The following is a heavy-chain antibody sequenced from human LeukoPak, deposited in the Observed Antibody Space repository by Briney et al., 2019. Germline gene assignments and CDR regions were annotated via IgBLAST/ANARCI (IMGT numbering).Heavy chain of an antibody. V-gene: IGHV4-34*01. CDR1: GGSFSGYY. Sequence: SETLSLTCAVYGGSFSGYYWSWIRQPPGKGLEWIGEINHSGSTNYNPSLKSRVTISVDTSKNRFSLKLSSVTAADTAVYYCARRVSSSWYPPGYFDYWGQGTLVTVSS. CDR2: INHSGST. CDR3: ARRVSSSWYPPGYFDY. J-gene: IGHJ4*02. D-gene: IGHD6-13*01.